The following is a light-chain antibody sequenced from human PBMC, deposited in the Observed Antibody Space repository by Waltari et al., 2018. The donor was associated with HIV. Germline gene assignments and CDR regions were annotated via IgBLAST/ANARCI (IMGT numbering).Light chain of an antibody. J-gene: IGLJ3*02. V-gene: IGLV3-25*03. CDR3: QSSDSSGAYWV. CDR1: TLPRKY. CDR2: KDN. Sequence: SFQLTQPPSVSVSPGQTARITCSGETLPRKYVFWYQQRPGQAPVLGIYKDNERTSGIPERFSGSTSGTTVALTISGVQPEDEADYYCQSSDSSGAYWVFGGGTKLTVL.